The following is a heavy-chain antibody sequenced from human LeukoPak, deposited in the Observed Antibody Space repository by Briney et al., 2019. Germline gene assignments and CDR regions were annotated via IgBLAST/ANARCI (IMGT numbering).Heavy chain of an antibody. V-gene: IGHV3-23*01. J-gene: IGHJ4*02. D-gene: IGHD6-19*01. Sequence: PGRSLRLSCAASGFTFSSYGMHWVRQAPGRGLEWVSSLSYNGGGSYYADSVKGRFTISRDNSKNTLHLQMNSLRAEDTAVYYCAKRDTSGFYYFDYWGQGTLVTVSS. CDR1: GFTFSSYG. CDR3: AKRDTSGFYYFDY. CDR2: LSYNGGGS.